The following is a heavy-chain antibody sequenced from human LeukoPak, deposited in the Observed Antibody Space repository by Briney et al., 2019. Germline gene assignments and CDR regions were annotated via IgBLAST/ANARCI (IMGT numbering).Heavy chain of an antibody. J-gene: IGHJ3*02. CDR3: ARDNNCGGDCYPDAFDI. Sequence: SVKVSCKASGGTFTSYAISWVRQAPGQGLEWMGGIIPIVGTANYAQKFQGRVTITADESTSTAYMELSSLRSENTAVYYCARDNNCGGDCYPDAFDIWGQGTMVTVSS. D-gene: IGHD2-21*02. V-gene: IGHV1-69*01. CDR1: GGTFTSYA. CDR2: IIPIVGTA.